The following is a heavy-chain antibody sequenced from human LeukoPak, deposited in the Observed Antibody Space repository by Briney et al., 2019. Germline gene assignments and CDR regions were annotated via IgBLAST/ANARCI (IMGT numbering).Heavy chain of an antibody. CDR3: ASGRGYSSAAFDY. CDR2: ISGSSGST. Sequence: GGSLRLSCAASGFTFSSYAMSWVRQTPGKGPEWVSVISGSSGSTYYADSVKGRFTIFRDNSKNTLYLQMNSLRVEDTAIYYCASGRGYSSAAFDYWGQGTLVTVSS. CDR1: GFTFSSYA. D-gene: IGHD6-19*01. V-gene: IGHV3-23*01. J-gene: IGHJ4*02.